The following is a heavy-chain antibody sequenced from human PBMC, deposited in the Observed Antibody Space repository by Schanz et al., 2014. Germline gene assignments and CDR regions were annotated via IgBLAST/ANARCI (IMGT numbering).Heavy chain of an antibody. D-gene: IGHD3-16*01. CDR3: ARHGGSPDDPMDV. V-gene: IGHV4-31*03. CDR2: ISYSGST. Sequence: QVQLQESGPGLVKPSQTLSLTCTVSGASISSGGYYWDWIRLLPGKGLEWIGYISYSGSTSFNPSRKSRLTMSVDTSKNQFSLRLSSVTAADTAVYYCARHGGSPDDPMDVWGQGTTVTVSS. J-gene: IGHJ6*02. CDR1: GASISSGGYY.